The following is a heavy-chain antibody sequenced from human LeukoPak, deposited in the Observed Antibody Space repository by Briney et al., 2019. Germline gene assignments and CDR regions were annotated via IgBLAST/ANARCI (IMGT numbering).Heavy chain of an antibody. V-gene: IGHV4-59*01. CDR2: IYFSGST. J-gene: IGHJ4*02. CDR3: ARGGGYFNY. Sequence: ETLSLTCTVSGGSISSDYWSWIRQPPGKGLEWIGYIYFSGSTNYNPSLKSRVTISVDTSKTQLSLKLSSVTAADTAVYYCARGGGYFNYWGQGTLVTVSS. D-gene: IGHD3-16*01. CDR1: GGSISSDY.